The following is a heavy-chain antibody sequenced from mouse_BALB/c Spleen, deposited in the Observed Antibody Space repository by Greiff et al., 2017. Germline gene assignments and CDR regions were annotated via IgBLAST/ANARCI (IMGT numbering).Heavy chain of an antibody. J-gene: IGHJ4*01. CDR2: INSNGGST. CDR1: GFTFSSYY. Sequence: EVKLMESGGGLVKLGGSLKLSCAASGFTFSSYYMSWVRQTPEKRLELVAAINSNGGSTYYPDTVKGRFTISRDNAKNTLYLQMSSLKYEDTALYYCARQNLLWYAMDYWGQGTSVTVSS. D-gene: IGHD2-1*01. V-gene: IGHV5-6-2*01. CDR3: ARQNLLWYAMDY.